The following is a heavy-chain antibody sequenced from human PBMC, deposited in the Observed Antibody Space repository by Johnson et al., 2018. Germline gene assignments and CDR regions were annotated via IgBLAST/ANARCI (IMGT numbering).Heavy chain of an antibody. CDR2: INPSAGTP. Sequence: QEQLVESGAAVKKPGASVKVSCKASGYIFSNYYIHWVRQAPGQGLEWMGVINPSAGTPTYPQKFQGRVTMTRDTSTSAGYMGLSSLRLEDKAVYYCASGVGVITSGMDVWGQGTTVTVSS. V-gene: IGHV1-46*01. J-gene: IGHJ6*02. CDR1: GYIFSNYY. CDR3: ASGVGVITSGMDV. D-gene: IGHD3-10*01.